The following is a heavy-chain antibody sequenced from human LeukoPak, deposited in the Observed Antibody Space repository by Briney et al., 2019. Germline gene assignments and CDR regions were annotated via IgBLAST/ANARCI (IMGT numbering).Heavy chain of an antibody. J-gene: IGHJ6*03. CDR2: INPSGGST. V-gene: IGHV1-46*01. CDR3: ARAYGSGSYYNAGAPPNYYYYYMDV. D-gene: IGHD3-10*01. Sequence: ASVKVSCKASGYTFTSYYMHWVRQAPGQGLEWMGIINPSGGSTSYAQKFQGRVTMTRDTSTSTVYMELSSLRSEDTAVYYCARAYGSGSYYNAGAPPNYYYYYMDVWGKGTTVTIS. CDR1: GYTFTSYY.